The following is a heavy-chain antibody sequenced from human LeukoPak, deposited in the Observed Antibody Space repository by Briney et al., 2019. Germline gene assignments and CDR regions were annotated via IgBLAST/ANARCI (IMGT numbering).Heavy chain of an antibody. V-gene: IGHV3-11*06. D-gene: IGHD5-12*01. CDR1: GFSFSDYY. CDR2: ISFSSTYT. Sequence: GGSLRLSCAASGFSFSDYYMSWIRQAPGKGLEWLSYISFSSTYTNYADSVKGRFTISRDDAKNSLYLQMNSLRAEDTAVYYCARERAGNGYENFDYWGQGTLVSVSS. CDR3: ARERAGNGYENFDY. J-gene: IGHJ4*02.